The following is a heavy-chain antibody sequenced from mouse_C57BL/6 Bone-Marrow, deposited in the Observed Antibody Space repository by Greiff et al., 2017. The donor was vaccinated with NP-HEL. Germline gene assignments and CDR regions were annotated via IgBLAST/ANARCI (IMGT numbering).Heavy chain of an antibody. D-gene: IGHD1-1*01. J-gene: IGHJ1*03. Sequence: VQLQQPGAELVKPGASVKMSCKASGYTFTSYWMTWVKQRPGQGLEWIGDIYPGSGSTNYIDKFNSKATLTVDTSSSTAYMQLSSLTSEDSAVDYCARWYDGSSPYWYFDVWGKGTTVTVSS. CDR2: IYPGSGST. CDR1: GYTFTSYW. CDR3: ARWYDGSSPYWYFDV. V-gene: IGHV1-55*01.